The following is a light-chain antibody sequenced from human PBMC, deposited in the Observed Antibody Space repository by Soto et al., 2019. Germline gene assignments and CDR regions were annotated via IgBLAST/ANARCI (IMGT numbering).Light chain of an antibody. J-gene: IGKJ5*01. CDR2: DAY. CDR1: QSLSN. Sequence: IVMTHSPATLSVSACQRSTLYFRASQSLSNLAWYQQKPGQAPRLLIYDAYNRATGIPPRFSGSESGTDFTLTISSLEPEDSAVYYCQQRHMWPITFGQGTRLEIK. CDR3: QQRHMWPIT. V-gene: IGKV3-11*01.